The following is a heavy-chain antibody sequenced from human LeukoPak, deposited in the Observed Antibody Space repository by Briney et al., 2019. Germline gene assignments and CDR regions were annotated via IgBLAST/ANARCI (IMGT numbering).Heavy chain of an antibody. J-gene: IGHJ4*02. CDR1: GFTFSSYA. V-gene: IGHV3-23*01. CDR2: ISGSGGST. Sequence: GGSLRLSCAASGFTFSSYAMSWVRQAPGKGLEWVSAISGSGGSTYYADSVKGRFTISRDNSKNTLYLHMNSLRAEDTAVYYCAKDLSQWYYFDYWGQGTLVTVSS. CDR3: AKDLSQWYYFDY. D-gene: IGHD2-15*01.